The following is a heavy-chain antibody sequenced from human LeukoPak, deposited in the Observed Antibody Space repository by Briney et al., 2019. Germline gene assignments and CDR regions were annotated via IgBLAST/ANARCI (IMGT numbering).Heavy chain of an antibody. CDR3: AREDWPDYYGSGSSVPVDY. J-gene: IGHJ4*02. D-gene: IGHD3-10*01. CDR1: GGSISSSSYY. CDR2: IYYSGST. V-gene: IGHV4-39*07. Sequence: PSETLSLTCTVSGGSISSSSYYWGWIRQPPGKGLEWIGSIYYSGSTYYNPSLKSRVTISVDTSKNQFSLKLSSVTAADTAVYYCAREDWPDYYGSGSSVPVDYWGQGTLVTVFS.